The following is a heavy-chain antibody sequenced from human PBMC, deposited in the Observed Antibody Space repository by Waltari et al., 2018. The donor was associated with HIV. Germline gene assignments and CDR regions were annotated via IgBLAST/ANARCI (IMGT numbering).Heavy chain of an antibody. J-gene: IGHJ4*02. CDR3: ARGVLSSLSGLGGKWFGEFSYVDY. CDR1: GGSIRSYY. CDR2: IYYSGST. V-gene: IGHV4-59*01. Sequence: QVQLQESGPGLVKPSETLSLTCTVSGGSIRSYYWSWIRQPPGKGLEWLGYIYYSGSTNYNPSLKSRVTISVDTSKNQFSLKLSSVTAADTAVYYCARGVLSSLSGLGGKWFGEFSYVDYWGQGTLVTVSS. D-gene: IGHD3-10*01.